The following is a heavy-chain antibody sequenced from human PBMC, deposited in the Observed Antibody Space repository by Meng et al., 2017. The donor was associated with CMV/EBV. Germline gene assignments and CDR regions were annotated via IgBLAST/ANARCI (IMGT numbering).Heavy chain of an antibody. CDR3: AHRGSYGYHGY. CDR1: WCSVRTSGLG. J-gene: IGHJ4*02. V-gene: IGHV2-5*02. D-gene: IGHD5-18*01. Sequence: TVTDYFPSLVKPTRPLTLPSSFSWCSVRTSGLGVVWIRQPPIKALEWLALIYWDDDKRYSPSLKSRLTITKDTSKNQVVLTMTNMDPVDTATYYCAHRGSYGYHGYWGQGTLVTVSS. CDR2: IYWDDDK.